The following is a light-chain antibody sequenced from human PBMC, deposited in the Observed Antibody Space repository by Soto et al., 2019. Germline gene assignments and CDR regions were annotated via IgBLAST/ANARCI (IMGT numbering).Light chain of an antibody. CDR2: GAS. CDR3: QQFGDSLT. Sequence: ETLLTQSPVTLSLSPGERATLSCRASRSVSSSYLAWYQQKPGQAPRLLIYGASNRATGIPDRLSGSGSGTEFTLSVSRMEPEDFAVYYCQQFGDSLTFGGGTKVDIK. V-gene: IGKV3-20*01. CDR1: RSVSSSY. J-gene: IGKJ4*01.